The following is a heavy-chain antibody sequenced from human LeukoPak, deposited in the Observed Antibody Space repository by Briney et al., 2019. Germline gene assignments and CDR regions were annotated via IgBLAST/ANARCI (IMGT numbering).Heavy chain of an antibody. CDR2: INWNGGST. CDR3: ARVGYCSGGSCYSFSHYYYYYMDV. Sequence: GGSLRLSCVASGFTLDDYGMSWVRQAPGKGLEWVSGINWNGGSTDYADSVKGRFTISRDNAKNSLYLQMNGLRAEDTALYYCARVGYCSGGSCYSFSHYYYYYMDVWGKGTTVTVSS. V-gene: IGHV3-20*04. J-gene: IGHJ6*03. D-gene: IGHD2-15*01. CDR1: GFTLDDYG.